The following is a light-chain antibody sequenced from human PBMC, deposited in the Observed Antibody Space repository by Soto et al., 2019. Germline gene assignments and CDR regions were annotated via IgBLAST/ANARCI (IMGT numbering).Light chain of an antibody. J-gene: IGKJ3*01. V-gene: IGKV2-28*01. CDR1: QSLLHANGYNY. Sequence: DIVLTQSPRSLPVTPGEPASITCRSNQSLLHANGYNYLDWYLQKPGQTPQLLIYLGSTRASGVPDRFSGSGSGTDFTLKITRVEAEDVGFYYCLQALQAASFGPGTKVDIK. CDR3: LQALQAAS. CDR2: LGS.